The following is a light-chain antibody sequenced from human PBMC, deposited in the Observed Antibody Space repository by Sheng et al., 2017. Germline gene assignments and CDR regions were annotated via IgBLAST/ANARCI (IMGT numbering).Light chain of an antibody. J-gene: IGKJ2*03. CDR1: QAINTF. Sequence: IQLTQSPSSLSASVGDRITITCRASQAINTFLVWYQQKPGEAPKLLISGASTLQSGVPSRFSGGGSGTDFTLTISSLQPEDFATYFCQHLHSYPYSFGQGTKLEI. CDR3: QHLHSYPYS. CDR2: GAS. V-gene: IGKV1-9*01.